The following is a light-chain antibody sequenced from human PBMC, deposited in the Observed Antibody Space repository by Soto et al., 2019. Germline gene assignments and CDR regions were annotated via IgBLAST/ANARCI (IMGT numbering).Light chain of an antibody. CDR3: QQRNNWPFT. V-gene: IGKV3-11*01. Sequence: EVVLTQSPATLSLSPGERATLSCRAIQSVKNFLAWYQQKPGQAPRLLIFDASNRATAIPARFSGSGSGTDFTLTISALEPEDLGVYYCQQRNNWPFTFGPGTKVDIK. CDR1: QSVKNF. J-gene: IGKJ3*01. CDR2: DAS.